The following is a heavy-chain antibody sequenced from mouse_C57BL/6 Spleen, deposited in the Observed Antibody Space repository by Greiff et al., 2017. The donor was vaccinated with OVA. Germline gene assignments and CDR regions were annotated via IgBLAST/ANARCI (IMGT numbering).Heavy chain of an antibody. CDR2: IDPEDGET. Sequence: VQLQQSGAALVKPGAPVKLSCTASGFNITDYYMHWVKQRPATGLEWIGRIDPEDGETKSDPKFQGKATITADTSSNTAYLQLSSLTSEDTAVYYCAADGNDPYCGQGTTLTVSS. CDR3: AADGNDPY. D-gene: IGHD2-2*01. J-gene: IGHJ2*01. V-gene: IGHV14-2*01. CDR1: GFNITDYY.